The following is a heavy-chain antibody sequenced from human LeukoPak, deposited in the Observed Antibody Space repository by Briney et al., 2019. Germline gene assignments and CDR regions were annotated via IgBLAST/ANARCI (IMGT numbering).Heavy chain of an antibody. CDR2: ISAYNGNT. J-gene: IGHJ1*01. CDR1: GYTFTSYG. V-gene: IGHV1-18*01. CDR3: ARDGERGTTGTWSFQH. Sequence: GASVKVSCKASGYTFTSYGISWVRQAPGQGLEWMGWISAYNGNTNYAQKLQGRVTMTTDTSTSTAYMGLRSLRSDDTAVYYCARDGERGTTGTWSFQHWGQGTLVTVSS. D-gene: IGHD1-1*01.